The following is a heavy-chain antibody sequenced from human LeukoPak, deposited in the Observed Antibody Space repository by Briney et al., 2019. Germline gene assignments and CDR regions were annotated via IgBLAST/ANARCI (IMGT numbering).Heavy chain of an antibody. V-gene: IGHV4-39*01. CDR1: GGSISSSSYY. J-gene: IGHJ4*02. Sequence: SETLSLTCTVSGGSISSSSYYWGWIRQPPGKGLVWIGSIYYSGSTYYNPSLKSRVTISVDTSKNQFSLKLSSVTAADTAVYYCARLDIVATIFDYWGQGTLVTVSS. CDR2: IYYSGST. D-gene: IGHD5-12*01. CDR3: ARLDIVATIFDY.